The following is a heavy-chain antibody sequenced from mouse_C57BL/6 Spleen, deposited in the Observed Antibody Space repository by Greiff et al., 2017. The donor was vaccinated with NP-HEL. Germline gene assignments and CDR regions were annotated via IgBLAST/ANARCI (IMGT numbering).Heavy chain of an antibody. V-gene: IGHV5-6*01. CDR3: ARLYDGYYFDY. D-gene: IGHD2-3*01. Sequence: EVQVVESGGDLVKPGGSLKLSCAASGFTFSSYGMSWVRQTPDKRLEWVATISSGGSYTYYPDSVKGRFTISRDNAKNTLYLQMSSLKSEDTAMYYCARLYDGYYFDYWGQGTTLTVSS. CDR2: ISSGGSYT. CDR1: GFTFSSYG. J-gene: IGHJ2*01.